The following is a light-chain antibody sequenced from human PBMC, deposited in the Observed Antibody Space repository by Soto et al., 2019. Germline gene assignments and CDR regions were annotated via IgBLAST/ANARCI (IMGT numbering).Light chain of an antibody. CDR3: HQYLDSPTT. V-gene: IGKV3-20*01. CDR2: GAS. CDR1: QSITKNY. J-gene: IGKJ2*01. Sequence: EIVLTQSPDTLSLSPGERATFSCRATQSITKNYVAWYQQKPGQAPRLLIYGASRRATGIQDRISGSGSGTDFTLSITRLEPEDFSVYYCHQYLDSPTTFGHWTKLEIK.